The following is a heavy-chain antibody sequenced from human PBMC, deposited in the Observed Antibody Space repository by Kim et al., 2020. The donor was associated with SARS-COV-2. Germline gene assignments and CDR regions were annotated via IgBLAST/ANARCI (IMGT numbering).Heavy chain of an antibody. V-gene: IGHV3-43*01. CDR1: GFTFDDYT. CDR3: AKDIAPTAMVKQYYYGMDV. CDR2: ISWDGGST. J-gene: IGHJ6*02. D-gene: IGHD5-18*01. Sequence: GGSLRLSCAASGFTFDDYTMHWVRQAPGKGLEWVSLISWDGGSTYYADSVKGRFTISRDNSKNSLYLQMNSLRTEDTALYYCAKDIAPTAMVKQYYYGMDVWGQGTTVTVSS.